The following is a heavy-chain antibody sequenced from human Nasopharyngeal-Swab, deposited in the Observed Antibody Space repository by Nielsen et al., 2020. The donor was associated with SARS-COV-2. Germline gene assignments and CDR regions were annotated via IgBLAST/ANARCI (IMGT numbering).Heavy chain of an antibody. J-gene: IGHJ4*02. CDR2: IRSKANSYAT. Sequence: VRQAPGKGLERVGRIRSKANSYATAYAASVKGRFTTSRDDSKNTAYLQMNSLKTEDTAVYYCTSRSGREDYWGQGTLVTVSS. V-gene: IGHV3-73*01. CDR3: TSRSGREDY. D-gene: IGHD2-15*01.